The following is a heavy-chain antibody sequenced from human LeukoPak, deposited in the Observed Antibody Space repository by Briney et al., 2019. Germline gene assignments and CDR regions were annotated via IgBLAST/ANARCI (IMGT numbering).Heavy chain of an antibody. CDR1: GYTFTGYY. V-gene: IGHV1-2*02. Sequence: ASVKVSCKASGYTFTGYYMHWVRQAPGQGLEWMGWINPNSGGTNYAQKFQGRVTMTRDTSIGTAYMELSRLRSDDTAVYYCARDSSGYYYPPYNWFDPWGQGTLVTVSS. CDR3: ARDSSGYYYPPYNWFDP. CDR2: INPNSGGT. D-gene: IGHD3-22*01. J-gene: IGHJ5*02.